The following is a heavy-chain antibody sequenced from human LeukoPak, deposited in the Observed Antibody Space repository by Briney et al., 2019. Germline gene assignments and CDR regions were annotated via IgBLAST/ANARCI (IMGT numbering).Heavy chain of an antibody. J-gene: IGHJ4*02. D-gene: IGHD6-6*01. CDR3: ASLLSTIAARHY. CDR1: GGSISSYY. Sequence: KPSETLSLTCTVSGGSISSYYWSWIRQPPGKGLEWIGYIHYSGSTNYNPSLKSRVTISVDTSKNQFSLKLSSVTAADTAVYYCASLLSTIAARHYWGQGTLVTVSS. V-gene: IGHV4-59*08. CDR2: IHYSGST.